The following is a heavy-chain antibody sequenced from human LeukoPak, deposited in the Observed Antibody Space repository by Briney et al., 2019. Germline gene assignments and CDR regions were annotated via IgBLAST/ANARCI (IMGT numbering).Heavy chain of an antibody. D-gene: IGHD3-10*01. CDR1: GFNVSSNY. V-gene: IGHV3-53*01. CDR2: IYSGGST. J-gene: IGHJ4*02. CDR3: AKDPVRGVIYVYFDY. Sequence: GGSLRLSCAASGFNVSSNYMSWVRQAPGKGLEWVSVIYSGGSTYYADSVKGRFTISRDTSKNTLYLQMNSLRAEDTAVYYCAKDPVRGVIYVYFDYWGQGTLVTVSS.